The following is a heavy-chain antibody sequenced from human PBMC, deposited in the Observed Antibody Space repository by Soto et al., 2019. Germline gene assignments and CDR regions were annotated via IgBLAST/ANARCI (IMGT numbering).Heavy chain of an antibody. D-gene: IGHD6-13*01. J-gene: IGHJ5*02. V-gene: IGHV3-21*01. CDR2: ISSNSAYI. Sequence: GSLRLSCAASGFTFRSFTMNWVRQAPGKGLEWVSTISSNSAYIYYTDALRGRFTISRDNAKNSLHLQMNSLRAEDTAVYYCTRDASRDSSARGWFDPWGPGTLVTVS. CDR3: TRDASRDSSARGWFDP. CDR1: GFTFRSFT.